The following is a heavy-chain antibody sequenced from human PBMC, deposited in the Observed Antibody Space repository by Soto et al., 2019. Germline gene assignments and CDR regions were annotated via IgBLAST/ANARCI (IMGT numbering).Heavy chain of an antibody. CDR1: GFTFSSYG. D-gene: IGHD5-12*01. CDR2: IWYDGSNK. J-gene: IGHJ6*02. V-gene: IGHV3-33*01. Sequence: PRLSCAASGFTFSSYGMHWVRQAPGKGLEWVAVIWYDGSNKYYADSVKGRFTISRDYSENTLSLQMNSLRAEDTAVYYCARDGDIVATNYYYYGMDVWGQGTTVTVSS. CDR3: ARDGDIVATNYYYYGMDV.